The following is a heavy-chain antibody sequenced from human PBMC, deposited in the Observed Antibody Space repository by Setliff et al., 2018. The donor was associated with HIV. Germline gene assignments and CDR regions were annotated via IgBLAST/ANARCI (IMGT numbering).Heavy chain of an antibody. Sequence: ASVKVSCKASGFTLTSWFLHWVRQAPGQGPEWMGIINPSAGSTSYAQKFQGRVTLTADEATRTVYMELSSLRSEDTAVYYCAKDQEGDLWPHYFDSGAYGWFDPWGQGTLVTVSS. D-gene: IGHD3-22*01. CDR1: GFTLTSWF. CDR2: INPSAGST. V-gene: IGHV1-46*01. J-gene: IGHJ5*02. CDR3: AKDQEGDLWPHYFDSGAYGWFDP.